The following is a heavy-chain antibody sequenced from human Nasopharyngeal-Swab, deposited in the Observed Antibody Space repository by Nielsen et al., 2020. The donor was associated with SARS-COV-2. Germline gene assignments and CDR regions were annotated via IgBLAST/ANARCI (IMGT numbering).Heavy chain of an antibody. CDR2: ISSSSSYI. CDR3: VGNNWNYGGVGY. D-gene: IGHD1-7*01. Sequence: GGSLRLSCAASGFTFSSYSMNWVRQAPGKGLEWVSSISSSSSYIYYADSVKGRFTISRDNAKNSLHLQMNSLRAEDTAVYYCVGNNWNYGGVGYWGQGTLVTVSS. CDR1: GFTFSSYS. J-gene: IGHJ4*02. V-gene: IGHV3-21*01.